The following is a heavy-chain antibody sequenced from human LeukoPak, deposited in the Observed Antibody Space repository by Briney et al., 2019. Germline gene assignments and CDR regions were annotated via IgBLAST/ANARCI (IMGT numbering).Heavy chain of an antibody. CDR2: ISYDGSNK. V-gene: IGHV3-30-3*01. J-gene: IGHJ6*02. D-gene: IGHD2-2*01. CDR3: ARDLGYCSSTSCFYGMDV. CDR1: GFTFSSYA. Sequence: SGGSLRLSCAASGFTFSSYAMHWVRQAPGKGLEWVAVISYDGSNKYYADSGKGRFTISRDNSKNTLYLQMNSLRAEDTAVYYCARDLGYCSSTSCFYGMDVWGQGTTVTVSS.